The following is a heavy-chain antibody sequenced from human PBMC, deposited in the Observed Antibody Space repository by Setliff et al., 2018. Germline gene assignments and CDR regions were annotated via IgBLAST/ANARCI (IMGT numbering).Heavy chain of an antibody. J-gene: IGHJ4*02. CDR2: LHTSGTT. Sequence: SETLSLTCTVSGGSISSGTYYWSWIRQPAGEGLEWIGRLHTSGTTVYNPSLKGRVTISADTSTNHFSLKLTSVTAADTAVYYCARDSTIVGATDYWGQGALVTVSS. V-gene: IGHV4-61*02. D-gene: IGHD1-26*01. CDR1: GGSISSGTYY. CDR3: ARDSTIVGATDY.